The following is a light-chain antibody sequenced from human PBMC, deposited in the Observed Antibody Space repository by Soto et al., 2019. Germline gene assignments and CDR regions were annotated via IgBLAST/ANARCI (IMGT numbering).Light chain of an antibody. Sequence: EIVLTQSPGTLSLSPWERATLSCRASQSVSNNYLAWYQQKPGQAPRLLIYGASNRATGIPDRFSGSGSGTGFTPTNSRLEPEDFAGYYWQQYGSSGTFGQGTKVDI. V-gene: IGKV3-20*01. CDR2: GAS. CDR1: QSVSNNY. CDR3: QQYGSSGT. J-gene: IGKJ1*01.